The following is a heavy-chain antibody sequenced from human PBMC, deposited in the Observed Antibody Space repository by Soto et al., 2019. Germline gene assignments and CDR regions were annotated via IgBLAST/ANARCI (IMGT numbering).Heavy chain of an antibody. D-gene: IGHD2-15*01. CDR1: GGSISSGGYY. Sequence: PSVTLSLTCTVSGGSISSGGYYWSWIRQHPGKGLEWIGYIYYSGSTYYNPSLKSRVTISVDTSKNQFSLKLSSVTAADTAVYYCTKANRYCSGASCFTFDYWGLGTLVTVSS. CDR2: IYYSGST. V-gene: IGHV4-31*03. CDR3: TKANRYCSGASCFTFDY. J-gene: IGHJ4*02.